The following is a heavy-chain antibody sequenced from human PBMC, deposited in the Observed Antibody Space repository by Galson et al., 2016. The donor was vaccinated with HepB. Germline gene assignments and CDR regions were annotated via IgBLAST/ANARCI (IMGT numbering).Heavy chain of an antibody. Sequence: SETLSLTCAVSGDSISSSNWWSWVRQPPGKGLEWIGGIYHSGTTNYNPSLKSRVTISVDKSKNQFPLKLRSVTAADTAVYYCARDLGDSYGEDYWGQGTRVTVSS. CDR1: GDSISSSNW. D-gene: IGHD5-18*01. CDR2: IYHSGTT. CDR3: ARDLGDSYGEDY. V-gene: IGHV4-4*02. J-gene: IGHJ4*02.